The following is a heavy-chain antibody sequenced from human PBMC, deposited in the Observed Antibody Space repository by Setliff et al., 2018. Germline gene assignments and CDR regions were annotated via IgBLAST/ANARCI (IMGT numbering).Heavy chain of an antibody. Sequence: SETLSLTCTVSGGSISSSSYYWGWIRQPPGKGLEWIGSIHYSGGSYHNPSLKSRVTISVDTSKNQFSLKLSSVTAADTAVYYCARSFSRREKFLLDYWGQGALVTVSS. CDR1: GGSISSSSYY. CDR2: IHYSGGS. V-gene: IGHV4-39*01. J-gene: IGHJ4*02. CDR3: ARSFSRREKFLLDY.